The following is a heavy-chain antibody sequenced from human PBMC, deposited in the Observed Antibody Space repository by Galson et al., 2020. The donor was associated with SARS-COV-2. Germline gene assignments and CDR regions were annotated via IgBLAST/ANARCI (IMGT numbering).Heavy chain of an antibody. CDR3: ARDLAAGSSDFDY. CDR1: GFTFGDCA. CDR2: ISFDGSQK. J-gene: IGHJ4*02. Sequence: GGSLRLSCLGSGFTFGDCAIHWVRQAPGKGLEWVAVISFDGSQKLYADSVQGRLTISRDNLKSTVYLQLIGLRPDDTAVYYCARDLAAGSSDFDYWGQGTLGTVSS. V-gene: IGHV3-30*01. D-gene: IGHD3-10*01.